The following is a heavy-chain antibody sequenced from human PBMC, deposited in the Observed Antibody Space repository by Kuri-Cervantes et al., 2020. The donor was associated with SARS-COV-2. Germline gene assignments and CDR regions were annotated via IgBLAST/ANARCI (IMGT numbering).Heavy chain of an antibody. D-gene: IGHD5-12*01. J-gene: IGHJ6*03. Sequence: ASVKVSCKASGYTFTSYGISWVRQAPGQGLEWMGWISAYNGNTNYAQKLQDRVTMTTDTSTSTAYMELRSLRSDDTAVYYCARDHGGWDIVATLTTTIYYYYYMDVWGKGTTVTVSS. CDR1: GYTFTSYG. V-gene: IGHV1-18*01. CDR3: ARDHGGWDIVATLTTTIYYYYYMDV. CDR2: ISAYNGNT.